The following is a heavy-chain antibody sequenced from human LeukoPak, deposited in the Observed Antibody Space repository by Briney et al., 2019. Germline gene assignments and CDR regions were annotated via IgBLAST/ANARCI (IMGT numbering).Heavy chain of an antibody. CDR2: IIPIFGTA. J-gene: IGHJ4*02. V-gene: IGHV1-69*06. CDR3: ARGFGYSSSWYSLGAFDY. Sequence: GASVKVSCKASGGTFSSYAISWVRQAPGQGLEWMGGIIPIFGTANYAQKFQGRVTITADKSTSTAYMELSSLRSEDTAVYYCARGFGYSSSWYSLGAFDYWGQGTLVTVSS. D-gene: IGHD6-13*01. CDR1: GGTFSSYA.